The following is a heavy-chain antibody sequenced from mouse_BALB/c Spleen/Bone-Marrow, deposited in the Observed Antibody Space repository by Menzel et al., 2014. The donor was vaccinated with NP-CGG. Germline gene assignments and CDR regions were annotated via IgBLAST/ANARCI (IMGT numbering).Heavy chain of an antibody. CDR1: GYTFTVYN. D-gene: IGHD2-14*01. J-gene: IGHJ3*01. CDR3: ARGGDRYDDWFAY. CDR2: IYPYNGGT. Sequence: VQLQQSGPELVKPGASVKISCKASGYTFTVYNMHWVKQSHGKSLEWIGYIYPYNGGTGYNQKFKSKATLTVDNSSSTAYMELRSLTSEDSAVYYCARGGDRYDDWFAYWGQGTLVTVSA. V-gene: IGHV1S29*02.